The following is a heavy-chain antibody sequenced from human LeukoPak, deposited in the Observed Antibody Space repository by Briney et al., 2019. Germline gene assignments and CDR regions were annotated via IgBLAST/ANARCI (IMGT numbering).Heavy chain of an antibody. CDR2: ISWNSGSI. CDR3: AKASKDSSGYSNDAFDI. J-gene: IGHJ3*02. V-gene: IGHV3-9*03. Sequence: GRSLRLSCAASGFTFDDYAMHSVRQAPGKGLEWVSDISWNSGSIGYADSVKGRFTISRDNAKNSLYLQMNSLRAEDMALYYCAKASKDSSGYSNDAFDIWGQGTMVTVSS. D-gene: IGHD3-22*01. CDR1: GFTFDDYA.